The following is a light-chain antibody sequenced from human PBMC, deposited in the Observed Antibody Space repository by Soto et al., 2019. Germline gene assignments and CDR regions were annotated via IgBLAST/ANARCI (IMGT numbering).Light chain of an antibody. CDR3: QQYSNWPTFT. CDR2: DTS. CDR1: QSVSHK. Sequence: EIVMTQSPATLSVSPVERATLSCRASQSVSHKLAWYQQKPGQAPRLLIYDTSTRATGIPARFSGSGSGTEFTLTISSLQSEDSAVYYCQQYSNWPTFTFGQGTRLEIK. J-gene: IGKJ5*01. V-gene: IGKV3-15*01.